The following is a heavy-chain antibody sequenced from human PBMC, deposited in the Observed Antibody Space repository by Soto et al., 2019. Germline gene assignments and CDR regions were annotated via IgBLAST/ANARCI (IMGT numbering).Heavy chain of an antibody. CDR2: ISGSGGST. CDR1: GFTFSSYA. V-gene: IGHV3-23*01. CDR3: AKDGFGELGRFYYGMDV. Sequence: GGSLRLSFAASGFTFSSYAMSWVRQAPGKGLEWVSAISGSGGSTYYADSVKGRFTISRDNSKNTLYLQMNSLRAEDTAVYYCAKDGFGELGRFYYGMDVWGQGTTVTVSS. J-gene: IGHJ6*02. D-gene: IGHD3-10*01.